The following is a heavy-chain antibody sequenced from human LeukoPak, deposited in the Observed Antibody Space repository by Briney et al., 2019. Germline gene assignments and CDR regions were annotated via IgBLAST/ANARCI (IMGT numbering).Heavy chain of an antibody. CDR1: GFTFSSYW. CDR3: AKGAEEGVVITSVYYYYMDV. CDR2: IKQDGSEK. J-gene: IGHJ6*03. Sequence: PGGSLRLSCAASGFTFSSYWMSWVRQAPGKGLEWVANIKQDGSEKYYADSVMGRFTISRDNSKNTMYLQMNSLRAEDTAVYYCAKGAEEGVVITSVYYYYMDVWGKGTTVTISS. V-gene: IGHV3-7*03. D-gene: IGHD3-22*01.